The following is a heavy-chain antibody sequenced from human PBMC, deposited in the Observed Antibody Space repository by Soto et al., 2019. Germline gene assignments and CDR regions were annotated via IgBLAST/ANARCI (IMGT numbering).Heavy chain of an antibody. V-gene: IGHV3-48*02. J-gene: IGHJ6*02. D-gene: IGHD3-3*01. CDR2: ISSSSSTI. CDR1: GFTLSRYS. Sequence: RGALSLSSAASGFTLSRYSKNWVRQAPGKGLEWVSYISSSSSTIYYADSVKGRFTISRDNAKNSLYLQMNSLRDEDTAVYYCARDGVYDFWSGPPPYGMDVWGQGTTVTVSS. CDR3: ARDGVYDFWSGPPPYGMDV.